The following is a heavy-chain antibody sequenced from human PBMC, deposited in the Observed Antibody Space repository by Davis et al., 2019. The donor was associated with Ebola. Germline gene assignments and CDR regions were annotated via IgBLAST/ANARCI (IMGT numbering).Heavy chain of an antibody. V-gene: IGHV3-7*03. CDR1: GFTFSNYW. Sequence: GESLKISCAASGFTFSNYWMSWVRQAPGKGLEWVANIKQDGSEKYDVASVRGRFTISRDNTKNSLYLQMKSLRVEDTAAYYCARDNRGRPLGYWGQGTLVTVSS. J-gene: IGHJ4*02. D-gene: IGHD3-16*02. CDR3: ARDNRGRPLGY. CDR2: IKQDGSEK.